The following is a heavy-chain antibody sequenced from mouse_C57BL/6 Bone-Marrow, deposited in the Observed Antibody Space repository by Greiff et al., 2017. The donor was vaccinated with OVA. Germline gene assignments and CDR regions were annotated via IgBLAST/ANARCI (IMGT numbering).Heavy chain of an antibody. V-gene: IGHV1-62-2*01. CDR3: ARHEEEWLLPLYYAMDY. Sequence: QVQLQQSGAELVKPGASVKLSCKASGYTFTEYTIHWVKQRSGQGLEWIGWFYPGSGSIKYNEKFKDKATLTADKSSSTVYMELSRLTSEDSAVYFCARHEEEWLLPLYYAMDYWGQGTSVTVSS. CDR1: GYTFTEYT. J-gene: IGHJ4*01. CDR2: FYPGSGSI. D-gene: IGHD2-3*01.